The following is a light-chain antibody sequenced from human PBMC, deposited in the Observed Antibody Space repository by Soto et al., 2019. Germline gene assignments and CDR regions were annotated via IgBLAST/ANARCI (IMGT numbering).Light chain of an antibody. CDR2: GAS. Sequence: EIVMTQSPAALSVTPGERATLSCRASQSISSNLAWYQQKPGQAPRIFIYGASTRATGIPARFSGSGSGTEFTLTISSLQSEDFAVYYCQQYNNWPITFGQGTLLAVK. V-gene: IGKV3-15*01. J-gene: IGKJ5*01. CDR3: QQYNNWPIT. CDR1: QSISSN.